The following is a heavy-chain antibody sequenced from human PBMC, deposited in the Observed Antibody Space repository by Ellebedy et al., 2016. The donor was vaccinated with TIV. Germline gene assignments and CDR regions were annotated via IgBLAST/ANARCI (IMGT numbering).Heavy chain of an antibody. Sequence: ASVKVSXXASGYTFTGYYMHWVRQAPGQGLEWMGWINPNSGGTNYAQKFQGRVTMTRDTSISTAYMELSRLRSDDTAVYYCARDQWLVRGYFDYWGQGTLVTVSS. V-gene: IGHV1-2*02. CDR2: INPNSGGT. D-gene: IGHD6-19*01. CDR1: GYTFTGYY. CDR3: ARDQWLVRGYFDY. J-gene: IGHJ4*02.